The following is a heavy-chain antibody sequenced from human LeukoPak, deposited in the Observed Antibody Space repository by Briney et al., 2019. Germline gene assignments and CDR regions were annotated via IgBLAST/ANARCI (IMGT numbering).Heavy chain of an antibody. CDR3: ARIISSQYYYGMDV. D-gene: IGHD6-6*01. J-gene: IGHJ6*02. V-gene: IGHV1-69*01. Sequence: SVKVSCKASGGTFSSYAISWVRQAPGQGLEWMGGIIPIFGTANYAQKFQGGVTITADESTSTAYMELSSLRSEDTAVYYCARIISSQYYYGMDVWGQGTTVTVSS. CDR2: IIPIFGTA. CDR1: GGTFSSYA.